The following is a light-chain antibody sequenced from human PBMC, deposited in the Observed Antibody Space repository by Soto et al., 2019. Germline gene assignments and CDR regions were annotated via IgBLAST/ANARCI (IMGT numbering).Light chain of an antibody. J-gene: IGLJ2*01. CDR2: GVS. CDR1: SSDVGGYNY. V-gene: IGLV2-14*01. Sequence: QAVVTQPASVSGSPGQSITISCTGTSSDVGGYNYLSWYQHHPGKAPKLLIYGVSNRPSGVSNRFSGSKSGNTASLTVSGLQAEDEADYYCSSYAGSNNFVVFGGGSQLTVL. CDR3: SSYAGSNNFVV.